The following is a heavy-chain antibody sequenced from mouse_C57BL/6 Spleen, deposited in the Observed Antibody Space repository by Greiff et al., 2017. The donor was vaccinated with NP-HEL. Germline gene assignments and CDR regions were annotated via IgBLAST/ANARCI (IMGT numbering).Heavy chain of an antibody. V-gene: IGHV1-82*01. CDR1: GYAFSSSW. D-gene: IGHD1-1*01. J-gene: IGHJ1*03. CDR2: IYPGDGDT. CDR3: ARSGTTVVANWYFDV. Sequence: LQESGPELVKPGASVKISCKASGYAFSSSWMNWVKQRPGKGLEWIGRIYPGDGDTNYNGKFKGKATLTADKSSSTAYMQLSSLTSEDSAVYFCARSGTTVVANWYFDVWGTGTTVTVSS.